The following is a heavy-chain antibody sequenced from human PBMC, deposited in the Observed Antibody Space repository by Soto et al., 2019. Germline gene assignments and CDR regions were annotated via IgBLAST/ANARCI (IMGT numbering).Heavy chain of an antibody. D-gene: IGHD2-15*01. CDR2: ISSSSTNTI. J-gene: IGHJ6*02. Sequence: QVQLVESGGGLGKPGGSLRLSCAASGFTFSDYYMTWIRQAPGKGLEWVSYISSSSTNTINYADSVKGRFTISRDNAKNSLYLQINSLRAEDTAVYYCARSSATPNGWWGFGLDVWGQGTSVIVSS. V-gene: IGHV3-11*01. CDR3: ARSSATPNGWWGFGLDV. CDR1: GFTFSDYY.